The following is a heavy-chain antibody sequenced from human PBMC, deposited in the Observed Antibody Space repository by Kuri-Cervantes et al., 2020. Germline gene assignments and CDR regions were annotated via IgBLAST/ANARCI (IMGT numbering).Heavy chain of an antibody. Sequence: GGSLRLSCTASGFTFGDYSMTWFRQAPGKGLEWVPFIRGNGYGGTTKYAASVKGRFTISRDDSENSVYLQMNSLKTEDTAVYYCSRGEHDYWGQGTLVTVSS. V-gene: IGHV3-49*03. CDR1: GFTFGDYS. CDR3: SRGEHDY. CDR2: IRGNGYGGTT. J-gene: IGHJ4*02.